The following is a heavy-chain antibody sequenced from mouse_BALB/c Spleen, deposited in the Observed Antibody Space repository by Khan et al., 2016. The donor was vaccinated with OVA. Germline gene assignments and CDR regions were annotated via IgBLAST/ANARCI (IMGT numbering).Heavy chain of an antibody. V-gene: IGHV5-6-5*01. Sequence: EVKLMESGGGLVKPGGSLKVSCAASGFTFSNYAMSWVRQTPEKRMEWVASISSGGNTYYPDSVKGRFTIFSDNDRSIQYLQMSSLRSEDTAMYYCARDYWFVYWGQGTLVTVSA. CDR2: ISSGGNT. CDR1: GFTFSNYA. J-gene: IGHJ3*01. CDR3: ARDYWFVY.